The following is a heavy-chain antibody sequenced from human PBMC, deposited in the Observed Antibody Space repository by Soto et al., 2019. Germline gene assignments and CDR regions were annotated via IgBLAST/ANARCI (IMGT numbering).Heavy chain of an antibody. CDR2: IIPIFGTA. J-gene: IGHJ6*02. CDR3: ATTPPYYYDSSGYSPGMDV. D-gene: IGHD3-22*01. V-gene: IGHV1-69*13. Sequence: SVKVSCKASGGTFSSYAISWVLQAPGQGLEWMGGIIPIFGTANYAQKFQGRVTITADESTSTAYMELSSLRSEDTAVYCCATTPPYYYDSSGYSPGMDVWGQGTTVTVSS. CDR1: GGTFSSYA.